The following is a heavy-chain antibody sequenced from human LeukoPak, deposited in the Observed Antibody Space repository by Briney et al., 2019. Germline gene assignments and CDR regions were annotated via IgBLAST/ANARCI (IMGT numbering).Heavy chain of an antibody. CDR1: GFTFSSYA. CDR3: ARDRMVRGVMDYYYYGMDV. J-gene: IGHJ6*04. Sequence: GRSLRLSCAASGFTFSSYAMHWVRQAPGKGLEWVAVISYDGSNKYYADSVKGRFTISRDNSKNTLYLQMNSLRAEDTAVYYCARDRMVRGVMDYYYYGMDVWGKGTTVTVSS. D-gene: IGHD3-10*01. CDR2: ISYDGSNK. V-gene: IGHV3-30*04.